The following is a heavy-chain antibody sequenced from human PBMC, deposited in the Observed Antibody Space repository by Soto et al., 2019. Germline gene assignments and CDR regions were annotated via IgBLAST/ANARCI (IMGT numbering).Heavy chain of an antibody. V-gene: IGHV3-30*05. CDR1: GFAFSSYG. Sequence: QAQLVESGGGVVQPGRSLRLSCAASGFAFSSYGMHWVRQAPGTGLEWVAVISYDGSLQHYADSVKGRFTISRDNSKNLGLMQMSSLRAEGTAVEYCVSERGLGPASVPYSWGQGTLVSVSS. J-gene: IGHJ4*02. CDR3: VSERGLGPASVPYS. CDR2: ISYDGSLQ. D-gene: IGHD3-10*01.